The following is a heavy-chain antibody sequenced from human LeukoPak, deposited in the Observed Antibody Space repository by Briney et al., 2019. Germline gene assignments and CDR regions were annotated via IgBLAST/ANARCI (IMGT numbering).Heavy chain of an antibody. D-gene: IGHD3-3*01. Sequence: GGSLRLSCAASGFTFSDYYMSWIRQAPGKGLEWVSYISSSGSTIYYADSVKGRFPISRDNAKNSLYLQMNSLRAEDTAVYYCARQYYDFWSGYAHFDYWGQGTLVTVSS. V-gene: IGHV3-11*01. CDR2: ISSSGSTI. J-gene: IGHJ4*02. CDR3: ARQYYDFWSGYAHFDY. CDR1: GFTFSDYY.